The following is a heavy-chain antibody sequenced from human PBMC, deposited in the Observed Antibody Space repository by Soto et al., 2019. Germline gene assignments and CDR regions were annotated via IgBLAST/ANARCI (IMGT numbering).Heavy chain of an antibody. CDR3: AKDNRFLEWLQLLDY. V-gene: IGHV3-23*01. CDR2: ISGSGGST. D-gene: IGHD3-3*01. Sequence: PGGSLXLSCAASGFXFSSYAMSWVRQAPGKGLEWVSAISGSGGSTYYADSVKGRFTISRDNSKNTLYLQMNSLRAEDTAVYYCAKDNRFLEWLQLLDYWGQGTLVTVSS. J-gene: IGHJ4*02. CDR1: GFXFSSYA.